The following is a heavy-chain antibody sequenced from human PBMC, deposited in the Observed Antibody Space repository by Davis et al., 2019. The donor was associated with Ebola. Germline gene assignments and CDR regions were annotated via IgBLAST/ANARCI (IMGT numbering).Heavy chain of an antibody. CDR1: GFTFSDYY. V-gene: IGHV3-11*06. J-gene: IGHJ4*02. CDR3: ARVVGGNGGN. D-gene: IGHD3-16*01. CDR2: ISSTSTYT. Sequence: GESLKISCAASGFTFSDYYMTWIRQAPGKGLEWVSYISSTSTYTNYAESVKGRFTISRDNAKNTLYLQMNSLRAEDTAVYYCARVVGGNGGNWGQGTLVTVSS.